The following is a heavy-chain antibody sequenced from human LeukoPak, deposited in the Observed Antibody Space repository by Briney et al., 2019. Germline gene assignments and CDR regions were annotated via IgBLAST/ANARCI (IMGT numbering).Heavy chain of an antibody. V-gene: IGHV3-30*02. CDR2: IRYDGSNK. Sequence: GGSLRLSCAASGFTFSSYGMHWVRQAPGKGLEWVAFIRYDGSNKYYADSVRGRFTISRDNSKNTLYLQMNSLRAEDTAVYYCAKDLWVVAAKVLDYWGQGTLVTVSS. D-gene: IGHD2-15*01. J-gene: IGHJ4*02. CDR3: AKDLWVVAAKVLDY. CDR1: GFTFSSYG.